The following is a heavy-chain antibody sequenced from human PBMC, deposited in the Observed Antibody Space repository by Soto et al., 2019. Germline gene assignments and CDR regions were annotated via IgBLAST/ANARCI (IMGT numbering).Heavy chain of an antibody. J-gene: IGHJ5*02. CDR3: AKDLFGVVVVAATQNGFDP. D-gene: IGHD2-15*01. V-gene: IGHV3-23*01. Sequence: EVQLLESGGGLVQPGGSLRLSCAASGFTFSSYAMSWVRQAPGKGLEWVSAISGSGGSTYYADSVKGRFTISRDNSKNTLDLQMNSLRAEDTVVYYCAKDLFGVVVVAATQNGFDPWGQGTLVTVSS. CDR1: GFTFSSYA. CDR2: ISGSGGST.